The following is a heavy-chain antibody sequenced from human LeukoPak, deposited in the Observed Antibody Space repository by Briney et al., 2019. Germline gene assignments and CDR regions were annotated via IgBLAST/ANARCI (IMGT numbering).Heavy chain of an antibody. V-gene: IGHV3-74*01. Sequence: RSLRLSCAASGFSFSSHWVHWVRQAPGKGLVWVSRISDDGSYTSNVDSVKGRFTISRDNVNNMLYLHMNSLRAEDTAVYYCASFGISWRSSYWGQGTLVTVSS. CDR1: GFSFSSHW. CDR2: ISDDGSYT. J-gene: IGHJ4*02. CDR3: ASFGISWRSSY. D-gene: IGHD2-21*01.